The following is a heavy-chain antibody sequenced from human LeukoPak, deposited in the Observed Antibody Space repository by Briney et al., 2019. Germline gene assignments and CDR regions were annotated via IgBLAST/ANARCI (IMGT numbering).Heavy chain of an antibody. D-gene: IGHD6-6*01. Sequence: PGGSLRLSCAASGFTFSSYSMNWVRQAPGKGLEWVSSISSGSSYIYSTYYADSVKGRFTISRGSTKDSLYLQINSLRAEDTAVYYCARAASHYYFDSWGQGTLVTVSS. CDR1: GFTFSSYS. V-gene: IGHV3-21*01. CDR3: ARAASHYYFDS. CDR2: ISSGSSYIYST. J-gene: IGHJ4*02.